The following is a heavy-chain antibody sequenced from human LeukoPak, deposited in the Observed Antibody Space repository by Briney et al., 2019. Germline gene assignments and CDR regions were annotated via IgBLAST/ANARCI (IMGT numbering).Heavy chain of an antibody. D-gene: IGHD3-9*01. CDR3: ARNNILTGYCFDS. Sequence: SSETLSLTCTVSRGSISSGNSYWSWIRQPAGKGLEWIGRIYTGGNSNYNPSLKSRVTISVDTSKNQFSLKLSSVTAADTAVYYCARNNILTGYCFDSWGQGTLVTVSS. J-gene: IGHJ4*02. CDR2: IYTGGNS. CDR1: RGSISSGNSY. V-gene: IGHV4-61*02.